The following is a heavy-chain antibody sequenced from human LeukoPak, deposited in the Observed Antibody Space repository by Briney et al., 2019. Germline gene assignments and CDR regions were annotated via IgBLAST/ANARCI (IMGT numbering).Heavy chain of an antibody. Sequence: PGGSLRLSCAASGFTFSSHWMTWVRQAPGKGLEWVANIKEDGTRKNYMDSVKGRFTISRDNAKNSLYLQMNSLRAEDTAVYYCARDGAYFDWWGVLFTFDYWGQGTLVTVSS. D-gene: IGHD3-9*01. CDR2: IKEDGTRK. J-gene: IGHJ4*02. CDR1: GFTFSSHW. CDR3: ARDGAYFDWWGVLFTFDY. V-gene: IGHV3-7*03.